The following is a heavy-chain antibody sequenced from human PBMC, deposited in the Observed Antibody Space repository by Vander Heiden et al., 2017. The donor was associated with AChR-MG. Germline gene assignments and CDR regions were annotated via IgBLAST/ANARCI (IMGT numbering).Heavy chain of an antibody. CDR2: IYPGDSDT. CDR1: GYSFTSYW. D-gene: IGHD3-22*01. Sequence: EVQLVQSGAEVKKPGESLKISCKGSGYSFTSYWIGWVRQMPGKGLEWMGIIYPGDSDTRYSPSFQGQVTISADKSISTAYLQWSSLKASDTAMYYCARLPYYDSSGYYYVFAFDIWGQGTMATVSS. J-gene: IGHJ3*02. CDR3: ARLPYYDSSGYYYVFAFDI. V-gene: IGHV5-51*01.